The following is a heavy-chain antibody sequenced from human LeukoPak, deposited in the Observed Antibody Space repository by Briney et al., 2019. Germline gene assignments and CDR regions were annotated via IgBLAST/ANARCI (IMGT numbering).Heavy chain of an antibody. CDR2: IIPIFGTA. CDR1: GGTFSSYA. CDR3: ARDGQSGYFDY. Sequence: GASVKVSCTASGGTFSSYAISWVRQAPGQGLEWMGGIIPIFGTANYAQKFQGRVTITADESTSTAYMELSSLRSEDTAVYYCARDGQSGYFDYWGQGTLVTVSS. J-gene: IGHJ4*02. D-gene: IGHD2-15*01. V-gene: IGHV1-69*13.